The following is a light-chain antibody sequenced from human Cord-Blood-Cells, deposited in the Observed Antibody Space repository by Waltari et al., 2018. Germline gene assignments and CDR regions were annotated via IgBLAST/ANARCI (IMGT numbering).Light chain of an antibody. V-gene: IGLV1-40*01. Sequence: QSVLTQPPSVCGAPGQRVTISCTASSPNIVEGYDVAWYQQLPGTATKPLIYGNSNRPSGVPDRFSGSKSGTSASLAITGLQAEDEADYYCQSYDSSLSGSVFGGGTKLTVL. J-gene: IGLJ3*02. CDR1: SPNIVEGYD. CDR3: QSYDSSLSGSV. CDR2: GNS.